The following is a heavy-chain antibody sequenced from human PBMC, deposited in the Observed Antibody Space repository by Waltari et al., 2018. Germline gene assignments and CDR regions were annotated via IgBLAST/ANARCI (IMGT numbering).Heavy chain of an antibody. D-gene: IGHD6-13*01. J-gene: IGHJ4*02. CDR2: IYPGDSDT. V-gene: IGHV5-51*01. CDR3: ARRGIAAAGTDY. Sequence: GWIRQPPGKALEWMGIIYPGDSDTRYSPSFQGQVTISADKSISTAYLQWSSLKASDTAMYYCARRGIAAAGTDYWGQGTLVTVSS.